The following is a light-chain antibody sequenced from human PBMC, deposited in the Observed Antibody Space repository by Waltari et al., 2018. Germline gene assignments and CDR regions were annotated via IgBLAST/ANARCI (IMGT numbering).Light chain of an antibody. J-gene: IGLJ3*02. CDR1: SSDVGGYNY. Sequence: QSALTQPASVSGSPGQSITISCTGSSSDVGGYNYVPWYQQYQNGPPQVIIFDVSNRPSGISNRFSVSQSGNTASLTISSLQAGDEAYYYCSSYTSSALWVFGGGTKLTVL. CDR3: SSYTSSALWV. V-gene: IGLV2-14*01. CDR2: DVS.